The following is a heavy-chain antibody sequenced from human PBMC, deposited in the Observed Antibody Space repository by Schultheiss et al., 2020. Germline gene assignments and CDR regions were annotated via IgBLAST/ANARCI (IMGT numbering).Heavy chain of an antibody. D-gene: IGHD2-15*01. CDR1: GFTFSSYG. V-gene: IGHV3-30*18. J-gene: IGHJ6*02. CDR2: ISYDGSNK. Sequence: GESLKISCAASGFTFSSYGMHWVRQAPGKGLEWVAVISYDGSNKYYADSVKGRFTISRDNSKNTLYLQMNSLRAEDTAVYYCAKDRSVVVPEYGMDVWGQGTTVTVSS. CDR3: AKDRSVVVPEYGMDV.